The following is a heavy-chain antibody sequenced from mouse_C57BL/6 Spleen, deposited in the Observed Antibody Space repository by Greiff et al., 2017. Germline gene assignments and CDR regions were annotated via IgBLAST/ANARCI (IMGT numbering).Heavy chain of an antibody. CDR2: IDPSDSYT. V-gene: IGHV1-59*01. CDR3: ARDDSYFDY. D-gene: IGHD2-3*01. J-gene: IGHJ2*01. CDR1: GYTFTSYW. Sequence: QVQLKQPGAELVRPGTSVKLSCKASGYTFTSYWMHWVKQRPGQGLEWIGVIDPSDSYTNYNQKFKGKATLTVDTSSSTAYMQLSSLTSEDSAVYYCARDDSYFDYWGQGTTLTVSS.